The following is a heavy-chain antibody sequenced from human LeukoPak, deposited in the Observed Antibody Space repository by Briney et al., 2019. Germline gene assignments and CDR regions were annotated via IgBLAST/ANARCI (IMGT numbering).Heavy chain of an antibody. CDR1: GGSFSGYY. Sequence: PSETLSLTCAVYGGSFSGYYWSWIRQPPGKGLEWIGEINHSGSTNYNPSLKSRVTISVDTSKNQFSLKLSSVTAADTAVYYCARGGHDYVWGSYRKPFDYWGQGTLVTVSS. CDR2: INHSGST. J-gene: IGHJ4*02. CDR3: ARGGHDYVWGSYRKPFDY. D-gene: IGHD3-16*02. V-gene: IGHV4-34*01.